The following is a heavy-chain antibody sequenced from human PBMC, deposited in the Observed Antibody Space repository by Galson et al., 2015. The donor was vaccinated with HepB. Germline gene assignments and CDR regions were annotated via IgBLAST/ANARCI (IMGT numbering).Heavy chain of an antibody. CDR1: GYTFTSYY. CDR2: INPSGGST. Sequence: QSGAEVKKPGESLKISCKASGYTFTSYYMHWVRQAPGQGLEWMGIINPSGGSTSYAQKFQGRVTMTRDTSTSTVYTELSSLRSEDTAVYYCAVRGGKQWPREELDYWGQGTLVTVSS. CDR3: AVRGGKQWPREELDY. D-gene: IGHD6-19*01. V-gene: IGHV1-46*01. J-gene: IGHJ4*02.